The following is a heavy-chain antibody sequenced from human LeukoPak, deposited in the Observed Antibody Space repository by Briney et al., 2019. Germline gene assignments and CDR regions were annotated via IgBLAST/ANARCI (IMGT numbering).Heavy chain of an antibody. CDR1: GFTFSSYW. D-gene: IGHD6-13*01. CDR3: AAGGTAAGPNWFDP. Sequence: GGSLRLSCAASGFTFSSYWMSWVRQAPGKGLEWVANIKQDGSEKYYVDSVKGRFTISRDNAKNSLYLQMNSLRAEDTAVYYCAAGGTAAGPNWFDPWGQGTLVTVSS. J-gene: IGHJ5*02. CDR2: IKQDGSEK. V-gene: IGHV3-7*01.